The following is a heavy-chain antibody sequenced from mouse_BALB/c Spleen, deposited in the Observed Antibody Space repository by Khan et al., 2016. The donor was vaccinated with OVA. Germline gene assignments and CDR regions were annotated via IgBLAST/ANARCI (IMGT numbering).Heavy chain of an antibody. Sequence: QVQLQQSGAELARPGASVKLSCKASGYTFTDYYINWVKLRTGQGLEWIGEISPGSGDTYYNERFKGKATLTVDKSSSTAYMQLSSLTSEASAVYVCARRNYFGYTFAYWGQGTLVTVSA. CDR1: GYTFTDYY. V-gene: IGHV1-77*01. J-gene: IGHJ3*01. CDR2: ISPGSGDT. D-gene: IGHD1-2*01. CDR3: ARRNYFGYTFAY.